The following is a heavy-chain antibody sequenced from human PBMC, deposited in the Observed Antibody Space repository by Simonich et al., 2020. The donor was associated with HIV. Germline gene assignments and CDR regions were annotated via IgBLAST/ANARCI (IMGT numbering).Heavy chain of an antibody. CDR2: VNPNSGGT. Sequence: QVQLVQSGAEVKKPGASVKVSCKASGYTFTDYNIHWVRQAPGQGLEWRGRVNPNSGGTDNPKKFQGRVTMTRDKSITTAYMELSRLRSDDTAFYYCATHGPGSYSSALDIWGQGTMVTVSS. CDR1: GYTFTDYN. D-gene: IGHD1-26*01. V-gene: IGHV1-2*06. J-gene: IGHJ3*02. CDR3: ATHGPGSYSSALDI.